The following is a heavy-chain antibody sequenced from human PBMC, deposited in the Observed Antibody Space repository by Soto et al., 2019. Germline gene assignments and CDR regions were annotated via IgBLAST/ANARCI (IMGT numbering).Heavy chain of an antibody. CDR1: GFTLSSYS. J-gene: IGHJ6*02. D-gene: IGHD2-2*01. Sequence: PXGSLRLSSSASGFTLSSYSMNWVRQAPGKGLEWVSSISSSSSYIYYADSVKGRFTISRDNAKNSLYLQMNSLRAEDTAVYYCARDLIVVVPAAKYYYGMDVWGQGTTVTAP. CDR3: ARDLIVVVPAAKYYYGMDV. CDR2: ISSSSSYI. V-gene: IGHV3-21*01.